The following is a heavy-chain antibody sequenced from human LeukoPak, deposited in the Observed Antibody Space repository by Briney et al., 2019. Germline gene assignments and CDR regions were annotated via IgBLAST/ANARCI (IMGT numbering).Heavy chain of an antibody. J-gene: IGHJ4*02. D-gene: IGHD3-22*01. CDR1: GGTFSSYA. V-gene: IGHV1-69*04. Sequence: SVKVSCKASGGTFSSYAISWVRQAPGQGLEWMGRIIPILGIANYAQKFQGRVTITADKSTSTAYMELSSLRSEDTAVYYCARNYDSSGYYPYYFDYWGQGTLVTVSS. CDR2: IIPILGIA. CDR3: ARNYDSSGYYPYYFDY.